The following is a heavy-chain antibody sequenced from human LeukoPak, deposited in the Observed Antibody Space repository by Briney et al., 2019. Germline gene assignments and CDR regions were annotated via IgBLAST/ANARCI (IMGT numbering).Heavy chain of an antibody. V-gene: IGHV4-59*08. D-gene: IGHD3-3*01. Sequence: PSETLSLTCTVSGGSIRNYYGSWLRQPPGKGLEWVGYIYYSGSTSYNPSLKSRVTISVDTSKNQFSLKLSSVTAADTAVYYCARHFAGPGTYTPYFGMDVWGQGATVTVSS. CDR3: ARHFAGPGTYTPYFGMDV. CDR2: IYYSGST. J-gene: IGHJ6*02. CDR1: GGSIRNYY.